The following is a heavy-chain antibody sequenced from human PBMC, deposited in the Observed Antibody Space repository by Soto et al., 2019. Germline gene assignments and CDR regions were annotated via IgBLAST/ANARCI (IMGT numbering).Heavy chain of an antibody. CDR1: GYTFSFDY. CDR3: AKGRRNTF. J-gene: IGHJ4*02. D-gene: IGHD3-10*01. V-gene: IGHV1-46*01. CDR2: INPDGGAT. Sequence: QVQLLQSGAEVKKPGASVKISCKASGYTFSFDYLSWVRRAPGQGLQWMGKINPDGGATTYAQSFQGRVSLTSAASTGTVYLELSSLTSDDTAVYYCAKGRRNTFWGQGTLVSASS.